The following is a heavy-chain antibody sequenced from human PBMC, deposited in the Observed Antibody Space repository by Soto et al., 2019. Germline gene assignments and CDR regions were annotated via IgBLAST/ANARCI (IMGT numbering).Heavy chain of an antibody. D-gene: IGHD3-22*01. V-gene: IGHV4-31*03. CDR1: GGSISSGGYY. J-gene: IGHJ5*02. CDR3: ARGRRDYYDSSGYANWFDP. Sequence: QVQLQESGPGLVKPSQTLSLTCTVSGGSISSGGYYWSWIRQHPGKGLEWIGYIYYSGSTYYNPSLKRRVTISVDTSKNQFSLKLSSVTAADTAVYYCARGRRDYYDSSGYANWFDPWGQGTLVTVSS. CDR2: IYYSGST.